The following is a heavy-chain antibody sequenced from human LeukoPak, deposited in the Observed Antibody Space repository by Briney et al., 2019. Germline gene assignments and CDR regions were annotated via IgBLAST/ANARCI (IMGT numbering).Heavy chain of an antibody. CDR1: GGSISSSY. CDR2: MYYSGST. J-gene: IGHJ2*01. D-gene: IGHD4-17*01. CDR3: ARGGLYGDHWYFDL. Sequence: SETLSPTCSVSGGSISSSYWSWIRQPPGEGLERIGYMYYSGSTNYNPSLKSRVTISADTSKNHLSLKMISVTAADTAFYYCARGGLYGDHWYFDLWGRGTLLTASS. V-gene: IGHV4-59*01.